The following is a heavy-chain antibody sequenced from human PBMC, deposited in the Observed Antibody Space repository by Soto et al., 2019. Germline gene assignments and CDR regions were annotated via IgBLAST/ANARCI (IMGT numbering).Heavy chain of an antibody. CDR3: ARLGSGYDILTGGYYSYYYMDV. CDR2: IYPGDSDT. V-gene: IGHV5-51*01. CDR1: GYSFTSYW. Sequence: GESLKISCKGSGYSFTSYWIGWVRQMPGKGLERMGIIYPGDSDTRYSPSFQGQVTISADKSISTAYLQWSSLKASDTAMYYCARLGSGYDILTGGYYSYYYMDVWGKGTTVTVSS. J-gene: IGHJ6*03. D-gene: IGHD3-9*01.